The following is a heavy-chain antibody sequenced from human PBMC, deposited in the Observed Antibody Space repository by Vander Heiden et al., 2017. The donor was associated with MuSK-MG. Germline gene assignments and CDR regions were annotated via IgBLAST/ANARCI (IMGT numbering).Heavy chain of an antibody. D-gene: IGHD4-17*01. Sequence: QVQLVQSGAEVKKPGASVKVSCKASGYTFTSYYMHWVRQAPGQGLEWMGIINPSGGSTSYAQKVQGRVTMTRDTSTSTVYMELSRLSSEDTAVYYCARGGTNYGDYFDYWGQGTLVTVSS. CDR1: GYTFTSYY. V-gene: IGHV1-46*03. CDR3: ARGGTNYGDYFDY. J-gene: IGHJ4*02. CDR2: INPSGGST.